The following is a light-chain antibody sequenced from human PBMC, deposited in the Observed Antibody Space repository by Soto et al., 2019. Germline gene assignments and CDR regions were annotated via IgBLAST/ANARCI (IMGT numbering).Light chain of an antibody. J-gene: IGLJ1*01. Sequence: QSVLTQPPSVSGAPGQRVTISCTGSSSNIGAGYDVHWYQQLPGTAPNLLIFGNGNRPSGVPDRFSGSKSDTSASLAITGLQAEDEADYYCQTYDSSLSGLFVFGTGTKSPS. CDR3: QTYDSSLSGLFV. V-gene: IGLV1-40*01. CDR1: SSNIGAGYD. CDR2: GNG.